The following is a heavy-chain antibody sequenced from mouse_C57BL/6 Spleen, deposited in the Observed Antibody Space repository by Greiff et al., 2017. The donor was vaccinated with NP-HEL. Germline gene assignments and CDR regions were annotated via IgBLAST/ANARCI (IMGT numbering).Heavy chain of an antibody. J-gene: IGHJ3*01. CDR2: IYPGDGDT. D-gene: IGHD2-5*01. CDR3: ARSSNYAY. Sequence: VQLQQSGPELVKPGASVKISCKASGYAFSSSWMNWVKQRPGKGLEWIGRIYPGDGDTNYNGKFKGKATLTADKSSSTAYMQLSSLTSEDSAVYFCARSSNYAYWGQGTLVTVFA. CDR1: GYAFSSSW. V-gene: IGHV1-82*01.